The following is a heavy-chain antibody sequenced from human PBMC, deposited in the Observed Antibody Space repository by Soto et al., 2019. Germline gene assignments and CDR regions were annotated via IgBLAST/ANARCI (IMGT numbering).Heavy chain of an antibody. V-gene: IGHV3-30*18. D-gene: IGHD1-26*01. CDR1: GFTFSSYG. Sequence: QVQLVESGGGVVQPGRSLRLSCAASGFTFSSYGMHWVRQAPGRGLEWVAVMSHDETQEYYSDSVKGRFTISRDNSNYILYLQMNSLRAEDMSIYYCVKAWSFLAFWGQGTLVAVSS. CDR2: MSHDETQE. J-gene: IGHJ4*02. CDR3: VKAWSFLAF.